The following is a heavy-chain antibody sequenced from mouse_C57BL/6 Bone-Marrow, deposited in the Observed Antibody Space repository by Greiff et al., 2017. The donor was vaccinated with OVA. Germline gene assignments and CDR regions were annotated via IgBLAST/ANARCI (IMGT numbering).Heavy chain of an antibody. CDR1: GFTLSSYA. D-gene: IGHD1-1*01. CDR2: ISDGGSYT. J-gene: IGHJ2*01. V-gene: IGHV5-4*01. CDR3: ARGATTVVASYYFDY. Sequence: EVQLVESGGGLVKPGGSLKLSCAASGFTLSSYAMSWVRQTPEKRLEWVATISDGGSYTYYPDNVKGRFTISRDNAKNNLYLQMSHLKSEDTAMYYCARGATTVVASYYFDYWGQGTTLTVSS.